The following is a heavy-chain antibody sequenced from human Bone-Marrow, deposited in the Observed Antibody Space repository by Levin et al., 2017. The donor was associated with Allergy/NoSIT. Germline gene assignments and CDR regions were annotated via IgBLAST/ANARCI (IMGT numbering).Heavy chain of an antibody. D-gene: IGHD6-6*01. V-gene: IGHV1-8*01. CDR3: AGFHTTHEYSSSPGLTTGMDV. CDR1: GYTFTSYD. Sequence: ASVNVSFKASGYTFTSYDINWVRQATGQGLEWMGWMNPNSCNTGYAQKFQGRVTMTRNTSISTAYMELSGLRSEDTAVYYCAGFHTTHEYSSSPGLTTGMDVWGQGTTVTVSS. CDR2: MNPNSCNT. J-gene: IGHJ6*02.